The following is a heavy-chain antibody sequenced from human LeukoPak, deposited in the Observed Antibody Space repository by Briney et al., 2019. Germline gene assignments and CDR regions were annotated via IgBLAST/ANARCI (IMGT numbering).Heavy chain of an antibody. CDR2: IYYNGDT. J-gene: IGHJ4*02. Sequence: SESLSLTCVVSRVSISSSSYFWDWIRQSPGKGLEWLGTIYYNGDTYYNPSLKSRVTISLDTSKNHFSLRLSSVTAADTAVNFCARDADSIAAAGTFDYWGQGTLVTVSS. CDR1: RVSISSSSYF. CDR3: ARDADSIAAAGTFDY. V-gene: IGHV4-39*07. D-gene: IGHD6-25*01.